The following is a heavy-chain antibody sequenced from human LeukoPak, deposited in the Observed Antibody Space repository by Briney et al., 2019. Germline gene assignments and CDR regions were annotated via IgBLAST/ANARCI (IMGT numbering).Heavy chain of an antibody. V-gene: IGHV4-59*04. Sequence: SETLSLTCTVSGGSISSYYWSWIRQPPGKGLEWIGYIYYSGSTYYNPSLKSRVTISVDTSKNQFSLKLSSVTAADTAVYYCAYYYDSSGYYASRDYWGQGTLVTVSS. CDR1: GGSISSYY. CDR2: IYYSGST. CDR3: AYYYDSSGYYASRDY. D-gene: IGHD3-22*01. J-gene: IGHJ4*02.